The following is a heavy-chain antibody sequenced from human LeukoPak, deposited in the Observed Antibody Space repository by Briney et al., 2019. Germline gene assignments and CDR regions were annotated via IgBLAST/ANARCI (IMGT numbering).Heavy chain of an antibody. J-gene: IGHJ4*02. V-gene: IGHV3-23*01. CDR3: AKDRGYSYGYSTAFDY. D-gene: IGHD5-18*01. CDR1: GFTFSSYA. Sequence: GGSLRLSCAASGFTFSSYAMSWVRQAPGKGLEWVSGISGSGGSTYYADSVKGRFTISRDNSKNTLYLQMNSLRAEDTAVYYCAKDRGYSYGYSTAFDYWGQGTLVTVSS. CDR2: ISGSGGST.